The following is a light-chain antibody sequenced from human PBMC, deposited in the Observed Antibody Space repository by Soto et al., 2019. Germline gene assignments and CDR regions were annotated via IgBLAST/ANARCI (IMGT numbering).Light chain of an antibody. V-gene: IGLV2-14*01. CDR3: GSYAGGYTYL. CDR2: RVI. Sequence: QSVLTQPASVSGSPGQSITISCTGTSSDIGRYDYVSWYQQFPGKAPTLIIYRVIHRPSGVSDRFSGSKSGNSASLSISALQPEDEAAYFCGSYAGGYTYLFGTGTKVTVL. J-gene: IGLJ1*01. CDR1: SSDIGRYDY.